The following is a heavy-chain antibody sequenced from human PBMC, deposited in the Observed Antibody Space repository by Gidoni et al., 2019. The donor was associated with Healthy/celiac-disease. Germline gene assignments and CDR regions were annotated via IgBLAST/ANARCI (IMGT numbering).Heavy chain of an antibody. D-gene: IGHD6-13*01. CDR3: ATTRYSSIWLIDY. Sequence: QVQLVESGGGVVKPGGSRRLPCAASGFTFSSYGRHWVRQAPGKGLAWVAVIWYDGSNKYYADSVRGRFTISRDNSKNTLYLQMNSLRAEDTAVYYCATTRYSSIWLIDYWGQGTLVTVSS. CDR2: IWYDGSNK. V-gene: IGHV3-33*01. J-gene: IGHJ4*02. CDR1: GFTFSSYG.